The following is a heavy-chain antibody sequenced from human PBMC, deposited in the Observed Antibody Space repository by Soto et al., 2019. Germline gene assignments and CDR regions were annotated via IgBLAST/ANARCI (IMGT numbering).Heavy chain of an antibody. V-gene: IGHV3-23*01. Sequence: RLSCAASGFTFSSYAMTWVRQTPGKGLEWVSGINGGGGSTYYADSVKGRFTISRDNSKNTLYLQMNSLRAEDTAIYYCAKDRSGGWPYYFDYWGQGTLLTVSS. J-gene: IGHJ4*02. CDR3: AKDRSGGWPYYFDY. D-gene: IGHD6-19*01. CDR1: GFTFSSYA. CDR2: INGGGGST.